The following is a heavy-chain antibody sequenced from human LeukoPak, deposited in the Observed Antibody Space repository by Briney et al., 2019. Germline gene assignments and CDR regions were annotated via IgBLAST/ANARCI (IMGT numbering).Heavy chain of an antibody. CDR1: GGSISSSSYY. CDR2: IYYSGNT. CDR3: ARTSTKRWFDP. J-gene: IGHJ5*02. Sequence: SETLSLTCTVSGGSISSSSYYWGWIRQPPGKGLEWIGSIYYSGNTYYNPSLKSRVTISVDTSKNQFSLKLSSVTAADTAVYYCARTSTKRWFDPWGQGTLVTVSS. V-gene: IGHV4-39*01.